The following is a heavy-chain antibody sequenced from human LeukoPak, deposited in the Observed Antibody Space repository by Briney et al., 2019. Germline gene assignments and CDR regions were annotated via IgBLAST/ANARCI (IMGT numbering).Heavy chain of an antibody. J-gene: IGHJ4*02. CDR1: GFTFSDYY. D-gene: IGHD3-22*01. Sequence: GGSLRLSCAASGFTFSDYYMSWIRQAPGKGLEWVSYISSSGSTIYYADSVKGRFTISRDNAKNSLYLQMNSLRAEDTALYYCAKAREIVVVITNYFDYWGQGTLVTVSS. CDR3: AKAREIVVVITNYFDY. CDR2: ISSSGSTI. V-gene: IGHV3-11*01.